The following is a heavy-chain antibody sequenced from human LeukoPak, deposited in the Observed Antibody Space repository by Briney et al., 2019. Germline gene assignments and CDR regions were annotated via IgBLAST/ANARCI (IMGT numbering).Heavy chain of an antibody. CDR1: GITLSNYA. D-gene: IGHD3-10*01. V-gene: IGHV3-23*01. J-gene: IGHJ4*02. Sequence: GGSLRLSCVVSGITLSNYAMSWVRQAPGKGLEWVSGISGGAGSPTYADSVKGRFTISRGNSMNTVYLQMNSLRAEDTAVYFCAKRGIVIRGLLVIGFHQEAYYFDYWGQGILVTVSS. CDR2: ISGGAGSP. CDR3: AKRGIVIRGLLVIGFHQEAYYFDY.